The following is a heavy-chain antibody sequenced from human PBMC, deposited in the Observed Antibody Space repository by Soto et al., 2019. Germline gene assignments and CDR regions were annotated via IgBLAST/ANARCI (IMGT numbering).Heavy chain of an antibody. J-gene: IGHJ4*02. CDR1: GFTFSTYW. CDR2: IGGGGTRT. Sequence: EVQLVESGGALVQPGGSLRLSCAASGFTFSTYWMHWVRQGPGKGLVWVSRIGGGGTRTNYADSVRSRFTVSRDNAKSTLYLQINSLTAEDTAVYYCARGTLTSIDMVDYWGQGTLVTVSS. D-gene: IGHD2-21*01. CDR3: ARGTLTSIDMVDY. V-gene: IGHV3-74*01.